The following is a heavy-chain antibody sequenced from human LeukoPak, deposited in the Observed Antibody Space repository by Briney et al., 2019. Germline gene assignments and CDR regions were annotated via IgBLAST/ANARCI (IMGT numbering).Heavy chain of an antibody. J-gene: IGHJ3*02. CDR2: IYHTGST. D-gene: IGHD3-22*01. CDR3: ASTKEYYYDSSGYI. Sequence: SETLSLTCTISGGSVSDYYWSWIRQSPGKGLEWIGYIYHTGSTSYSPSLKSRVTISADTSQNQFSLKLSSVTAADTAVYYCASTKEYYYDSSGYIWGQGTMVTVSS. V-gene: IGHV4-59*02. CDR1: GGSVSDYY.